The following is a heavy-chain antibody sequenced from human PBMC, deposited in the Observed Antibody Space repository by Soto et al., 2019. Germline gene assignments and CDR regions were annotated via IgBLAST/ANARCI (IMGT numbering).Heavy chain of an antibody. V-gene: IGHV4-30-2*01. J-gene: IGHJ6*02. CDR3: ARGGNYGLLAMGV. D-gene: IGHD1-7*01. Sequence: PSETLSLTCAVSGGSISSGGYSWSWIRQPPGKGLEWIGYIYHSGSTYYNPSLKSRVTISVDRSKNQFSLKLSSVTAADTAVYYCARGGNYGLLAMGVWGQGTTVTVSS. CDR1: GGSISSGGYS. CDR2: IYHSGST.